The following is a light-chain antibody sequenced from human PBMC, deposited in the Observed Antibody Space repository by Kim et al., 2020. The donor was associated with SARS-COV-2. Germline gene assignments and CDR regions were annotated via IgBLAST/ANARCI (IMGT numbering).Light chain of an antibody. V-gene: IGLV2-14*03. CDR2: NVN. J-gene: IGLJ7*01. Sequence: QSALTQPASVSGSPGQSITISCTGTSSDVGGYDYVSWYQHHPGKAPKLMIYNVNKRPSGVSNRFSGSKSVRTASLTISGLQPEDEGDYYCSSDTTSNSFVGFGGVSQLTVL. CDR3: SSDTTSNSFVG. CDR1: SSDVGGYDY.